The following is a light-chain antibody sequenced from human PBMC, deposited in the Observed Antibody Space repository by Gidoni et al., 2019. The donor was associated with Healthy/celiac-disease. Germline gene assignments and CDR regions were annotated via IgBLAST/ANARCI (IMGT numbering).Light chain of an antibody. CDR1: SSAVGGYNY. Sequence: QSALTQPASVSRSPGQSITISCTGTSSAVGGYNYVSWYQQHPGKAPKLMMYDVSNRPSGVSNRFSGSKSGNTASLTISGLQAEDEADYYCSSYTSSSTVVFGGGTKLTVL. CDR2: DVS. J-gene: IGLJ2*01. V-gene: IGLV2-14*03. CDR3: SSYTSSSTVV.